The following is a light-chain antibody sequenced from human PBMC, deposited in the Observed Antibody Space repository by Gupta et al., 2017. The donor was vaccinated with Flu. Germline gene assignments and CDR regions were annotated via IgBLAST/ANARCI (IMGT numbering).Light chain of an antibody. Sequence: QLVLTQSPSASASLGASVKLTCPLSSGHSNYAIAWHQQHPQKGPRYMMRVNNDGSHNKGDGVPDRFSGSSSGAERYLTISSLQPEDEADYYCQTWGAGIRVFGGGTKLTVL. CDR3: QTWGAGIRV. CDR2: VNNDGSH. CDR1: SGHSNYA. V-gene: IGLV4-69*01. J-gene: IGLJ3*02.